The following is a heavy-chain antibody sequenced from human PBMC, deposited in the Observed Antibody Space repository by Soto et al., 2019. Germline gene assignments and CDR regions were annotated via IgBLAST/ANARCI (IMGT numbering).Heavy chain of an antibody. D-gene: IGHD2-21*01. CDR2: LYHSGST. CDR1: GGSISSGGYS. J-gene: IGHJ5*02. Sequence: QLQLQESGSGLVKPSQTLSLTCTVSGGSISSGGYSWSWIRQPQGKGLEWIGYLYHSGSTYYNPSLKSRVTISEVRSNSQSSPKLSSVNGADTAAYYCARIPSPWGQGTPVTV. CDR3: ARIPSP. V-gene: IGHV4-30-2*01.